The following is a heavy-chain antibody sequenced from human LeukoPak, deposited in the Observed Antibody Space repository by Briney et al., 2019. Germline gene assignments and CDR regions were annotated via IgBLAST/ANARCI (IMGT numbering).Heavy chain of an antibody. J-gene: IGHJ4*02. V-gene: IGHV3-7*03. Sequence: GGSLRLSCVASGFTFGKYWMSWVRQAPGKGLEWVANIKLDGSEKNYVDSVKGRFTISRDNTKNSLYLQMNSLRVEDTAVFYCASSDFWSGYYLDYWGQGTLVTVSS. CDR2: IKLDGSEK. CDR1: GFTFGKYW. CDR3: ASSDFWSGYYLDY. D-gene: IGHD3-3*01.